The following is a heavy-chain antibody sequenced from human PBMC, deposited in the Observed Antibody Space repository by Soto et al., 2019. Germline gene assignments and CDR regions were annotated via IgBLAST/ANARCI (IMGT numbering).Heavy chain of an antibody. CDR2: MSPNSGYT. CDR1: GYTFTSYD. V-gene: IGHV1-8*01. J-gene: IGHJ5*02. D-gene: IGHD3-10*01. CDR3: ARGVDAGVDA. Sequence: QVQLVQSGAEVKEPGASVRDSCKASGYTFTSYDINWMRQATGQGLEWKGWMSPNSGYTGYAQKFQGRVTMTRDTSVSTAYMELTNLRSDDTAMYYWARGVDAGVDAWGQGTLVAVSS.